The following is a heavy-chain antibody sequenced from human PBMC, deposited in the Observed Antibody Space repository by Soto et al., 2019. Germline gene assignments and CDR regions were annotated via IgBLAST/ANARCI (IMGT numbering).Heavy chain of an antibody. D-gene: IGHD3-22*01. V-gene: IGHV4-59*01. J-gene: IGHJ5*02. CDR3: ARDHPNYCDSSGTRSDWFDP. CDR2: IYYSGST. Sequence: SETLSLTCTVSGGSISSYYWSWIRQPPGKGLEWIGYIYYSGSTNYNPSLKSRVTISVDTSKNQFSLKLSSVTAADTAVYYCARDHPNYCDSSGTRSDWFDPWGQGTLVTVSS. CDR1: GGSISSYY.